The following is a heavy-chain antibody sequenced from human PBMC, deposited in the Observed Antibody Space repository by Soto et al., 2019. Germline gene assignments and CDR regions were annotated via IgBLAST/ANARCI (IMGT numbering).Heavy chain of an antibody. D-gene: IGHD4-17*01. Sequence: QVQLQQWGAGLLKPSETLSLTCAVYGGSFSGYYWSWIRQPPGKGLEWIGEINHSGSTNYNPSLKSRVTISVDTSKSQSSMKLRSVTAADTAVYYCAREGLAATVTTSWDYWGQGTLVTVSS. J-gene: IGHJ4*02. CDR1: GGSFSGYY. CDR2: INHSGST. CDR3: AREGLAATVTTSWDY. V-gene: IGHV4-34*01.